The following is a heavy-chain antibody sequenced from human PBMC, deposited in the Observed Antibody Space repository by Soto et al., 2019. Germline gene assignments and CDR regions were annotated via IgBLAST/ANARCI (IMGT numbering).Heavy chain of an antibody. CDR1: GYTFTSYD. J-gene: IGHJ6*02. D-gene: IGHD6-19*01. Sequence: ASVKVSCKASGYTFTSYDINWVRQATGQGLEWMGWMNPNSGNTGYAQKFQGRVTMTRNTSISTAYMELSSLRSEDTAVYYCARGEASSGWWGDYYYYYGMDVWGQGTTVTVSS. CDR3: ARGEASSGWWGDYYYYYGMDV. CDR2: MNPNSGNT. V-gene: IGHV1-8*01.